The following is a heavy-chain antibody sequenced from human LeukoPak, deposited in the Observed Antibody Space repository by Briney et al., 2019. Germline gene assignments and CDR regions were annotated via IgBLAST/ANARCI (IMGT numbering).Heavy chain of an antibody. D-gene: IGHD3-22*01. CDR1: GGSFSGYY. Sequence: SETLSLTCAVYGGSFSGYYWSWIRQPPGKGLEWIGEINHSGSTNYNPSLKSRVTISVDTSKNQFSLKMRSVTAADTAVYYCAGGGYRDYDSSGYRIDYWGQGTLVTVSS. V-gene: IGHV4-34*01. J-gene: IGHJ4*02. CDR3: AGGGYRDYDSSGYRIDY. CDR2: INHSGST.